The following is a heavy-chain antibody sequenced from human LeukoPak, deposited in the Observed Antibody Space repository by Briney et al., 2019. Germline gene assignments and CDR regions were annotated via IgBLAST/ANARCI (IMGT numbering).Heavy chain of an antibody. V-gene: IGHV4-39*07. CDR2: IYYSGST. D-gene: IGHD3-22*01. CDR3: AGGINYYDSSAVDY. J-gene: IGHJ4*02. CDR1: GGSISSSSYY. Sequence: SETLSLTCTVSGGSISSSSYYWGWIRQPPGKGLERIGSIYYSGSTYYNPSLKSRVTISVDTSKNQFSLKLSSVTAADTAVYYCAGGINYYDSSAVDYWGQGTLVTVSS.